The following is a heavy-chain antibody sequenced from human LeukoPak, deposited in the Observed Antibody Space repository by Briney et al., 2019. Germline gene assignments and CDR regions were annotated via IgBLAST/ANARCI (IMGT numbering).Heavy chain of an antibody. CDR3: ARDFRSYRLDRDWFDP. CDR2: ISAYNGNT. V-gene: IGHV1-18*01. CDR1: GYTFTSYS. D-gene: IGHD1-14*01. J-gene: IGHJ5*02. Sequence: GASVKVSCKASGYTFTSYSINWVRQAPGQGLEWMGWISAYNGNTNYAQKFEGRVTMTTDTSTSTVYMELRSLGSDDTAVYYCARDFRSYRLDRDWFDPWGQGTLVTVSS.